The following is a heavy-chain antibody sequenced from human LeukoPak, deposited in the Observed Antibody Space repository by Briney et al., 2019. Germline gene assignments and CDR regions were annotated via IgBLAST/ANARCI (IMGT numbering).Heavy chain of an antibody. V-gene: IGHV4-31*03. J-gene: IGHJ4*02. CDR3: ARTAPSYYYDGSGHYFDS. D-gene: IGHD3-22*01. CDR1: GDSINSAGYY. Sequence: SETLSLTCTVSGDSINSAGYYWTWIRQHPEKGLEWIGYIYYSGTTYYSPSLKSRLTISMETSKNQFSLKLSSVTAADTAVYSCARTAPSYYYDGSGHYFDSWGQGTLVAVSS. CDR2: IYYSGTT.